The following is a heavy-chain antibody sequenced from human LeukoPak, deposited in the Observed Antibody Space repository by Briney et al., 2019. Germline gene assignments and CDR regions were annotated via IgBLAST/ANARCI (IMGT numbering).Heavy chain of an antibody. Sequence: SETLSLTCTVSGGSISSYYWSWIRQPPGQGLEWIGYIYHSGSTYYNPSLKSRVTISVDRSKNQFSLKLSSVTAADTAVYYCARHRIAVYYYDSSGIDAFDIWGQGTMVTVSS. V-gene: IGHV4-59*04. CDR1: GGSISSYY. CDR3: ARHRIAVYYYDSSGIDAFDI. J-gene: IGHJ3*02. CDR2: IYHSGST. D-gene: IGHD3-22*01.